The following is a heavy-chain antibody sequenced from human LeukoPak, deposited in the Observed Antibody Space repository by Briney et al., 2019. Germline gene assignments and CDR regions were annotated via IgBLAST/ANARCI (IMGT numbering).Heavy chain of an antibody. D-gene: IGHD6-19*01. CDR1: GDTFSSYA. CDR3: ARAVAGPPSMFH. Sequence: GAPVKASCTASGDTFSSYAISWVRQAPGQGLEWMGGIIPIFGTANYAQKFQGRVTITADESTSTAYMELSSLRSEDTAVYYCARAVAGPPSMFHWGQGTLVTVSS. CDR2: IIPIFGTA. J-gene: IGHJ4*02. V-gene: IGHV1-69*13.